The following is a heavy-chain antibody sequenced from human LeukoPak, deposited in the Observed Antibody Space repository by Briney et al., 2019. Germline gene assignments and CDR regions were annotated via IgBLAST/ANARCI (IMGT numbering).Heavy chain of an antibody. J-gene: IGHJ6*03. V-gene: IGHV3-30*03. CDR1: GFAFSSYG. CDR3: ASNYDSSGYYYYYYYYMDV. D-gene: IGHD3-22*01. CDR2: ISYDGSNK. Sequence: PGRSLRLSCAASGFAFSSYGMHWVRQAPGKGLEWVAVISYDGSNKYYADSVKGRFTISRDNSKNTLYLQMNSLRAEDTAVYYCASNYDSSGYYYYYYYYMDVWGKGTTVTVSS.